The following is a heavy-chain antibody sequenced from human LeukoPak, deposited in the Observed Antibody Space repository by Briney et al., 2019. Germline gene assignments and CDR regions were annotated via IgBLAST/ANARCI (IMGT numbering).Heavy chain of an antibody. D-gene: IGHD1-26*01. V-gene: IGHV4-34*01. CDR2: INHSGST. J-gene: IGHJ3*02. CDR3: ARFAEWELLQDAFDI. Sequence: PSETLSLTCAVYGGSFSGYYWSWIRQPPGKGLEWIGEINHSGSTNYNPSLKSRVTISVDTSKNQFSLKLSSVTAADTAVYYCARFAEWELLQDAFDIWGQGTMVTVSS. CDR1: GGSFSGYY.